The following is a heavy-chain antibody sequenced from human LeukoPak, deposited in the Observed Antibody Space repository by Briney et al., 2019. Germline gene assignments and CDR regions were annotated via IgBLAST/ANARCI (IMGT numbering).Heavy chain of an antibody. CDR3: ARFARGVSTGYCLHGWMNWAGLAFDI. CDR1: GGTFSSYA. Sequence: GSSVKVSCKASGGTFSSYAISWVRQAPGQGIEWMGGIIPIFGTANYAQKFQGRVTITADKSTSTAYMELSSLRSEDTAVYYCARFARGVSTGYCLHGWMNWAGLAFDIWGQGTMVTVSS. CDR2: IIPIFGTA. J-gene: IGHJ3*02. D-gene: IGHD3-9*01. V-gene: IGHV1-69*06.